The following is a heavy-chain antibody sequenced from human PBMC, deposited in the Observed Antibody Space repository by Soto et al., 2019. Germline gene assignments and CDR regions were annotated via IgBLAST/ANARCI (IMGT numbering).Heavy chain of an antibody. V-gene: IGHV2-26*01. J-gene: IGHJ4*02. CDR2: IFSNDEK. CDR1: GILLSNARTG. Sequence: SGPTLVNPTETLTLTCTVSGILLSNARTGVSWIRQPPGKALEWLAHIFSNDEKSYSTSLKSRLAISKDTSKSQVVLTMTNVDPVDTATYYCARILRNNHHPPDYWGQGTLVTVSS. CDR3: ARILRNNHHPPDY.